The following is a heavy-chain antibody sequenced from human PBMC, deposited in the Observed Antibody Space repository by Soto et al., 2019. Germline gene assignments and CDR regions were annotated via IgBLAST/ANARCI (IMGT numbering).Heavy chain of an antibody. J-gene: IGHJ3*01. V-gene: IGHV4-61*01. Sequence: SETLSLTCTVSGGSVSSGSFFWSWIRQPPGKRLEWIGYISSTGGTTYNPSLQSRVTISVDTSKNQFSLKLTSVTAADTALYYCTRDPGFGVPHNVWGQGTMVTVSS. CDR1: GGSVSSGSFF. CDR2: ISSTGGT. D-gene: IGHD3-10*01. CDR3: TRDPGFGVPHNV.